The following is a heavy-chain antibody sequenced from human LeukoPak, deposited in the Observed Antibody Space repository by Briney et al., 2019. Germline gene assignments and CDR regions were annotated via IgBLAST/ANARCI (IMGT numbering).Heavy chain of an antibody. V-gene: IGHV3-21*01. Sequence: GGSLRLSCAASGFTFSSYSMNWVRQVPGKGLEWVSSISSSSSYIYYADSVKGRFTISRDNSKNTLYLQMNGLRGEDTAVYYCARNFGPYSTTWYSEDHWGQGTLVTVSS. CDR2: ISSSSSYI. J-gene: IGHJ4*02. D-gene: IGHD6-13*01. CDR3: ARNFGPYSTTWYSEDH. CDR1: GFTFSSYS.